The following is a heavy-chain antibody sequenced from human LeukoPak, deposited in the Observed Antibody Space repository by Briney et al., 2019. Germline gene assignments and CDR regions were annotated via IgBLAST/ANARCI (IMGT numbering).Heavy chain of an antibody. Sequence: SETLSLTCTVSGGSISSSSYYWGWIRQPPGKGLEWIGSIYYSGSTYYNPSLKSRVTISVDTSKNQFSLKLSSVTAADTAVYYCARTTGYSSPWGQGTLVTVSS. D-gene: IGHD6-13*01. J-gene: IGHJ5*02. CDR1: GGSISSSSYY. CDR3: ARTTGYSSP. V-gene: IGHV4-39*07. CDR2: IYYSGST.